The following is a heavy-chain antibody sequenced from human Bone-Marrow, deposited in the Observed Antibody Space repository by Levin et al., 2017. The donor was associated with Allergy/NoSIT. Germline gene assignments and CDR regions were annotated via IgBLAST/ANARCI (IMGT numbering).Heavy chain of an antibody. CDR3: ARISKAAGDAFDI. J-gene: IGHJ3*02. D-gene: IGHD6-13*01. Sequence: GESLKISCAASGFTVSSNYMSWVRQAPGKGLEWVSVIYSCGSTYYADSVKGRFTISRDNSKNTLYLQMNSLRAEDTAVYYCARISKAAGDAFDIWGQGTMVTVSS. CDR1: GFTVSSNY. V-gene: IGHV3-66*03. CDR2: IYSCGST.